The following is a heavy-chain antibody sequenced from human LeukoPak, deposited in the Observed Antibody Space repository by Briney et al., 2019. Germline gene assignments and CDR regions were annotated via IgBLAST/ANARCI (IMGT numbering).Heavy chain of an antibody. V-gene: IGHV4-4*03. D-gene: IGHD1-26*01. CDR1: GGSISGTNW. CDR3: SRESGPFSPFGF. Sequence: PGSLSLTCGVSGGSISGTNWWSWVRQPPGQGLEWIGEISLRGLTNYNPSLRSRLTMSLDESKNQVSLNLTSVTAADTAVYYCSRESGPFSPFGFWGQGTLVSVHS. J-gene: IGHJ4*02. CDR2: ISLRGLT.